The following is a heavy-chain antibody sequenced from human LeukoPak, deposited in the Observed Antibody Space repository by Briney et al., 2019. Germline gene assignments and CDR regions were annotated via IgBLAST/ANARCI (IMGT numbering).Heavy chain of an antibody. V-gene: IGHV4-59*12. D-gene: IGHD3-10*01. Sequence: SETLSLTCTVSGGSISSYYWSWIRQPPGKGLEWIGYIYYSGSTNYNPSLRSRVTISVDTSKNQFALKLSSVTAADTAVYYCARDGYYYGSGSYPFDPWGQGTLVTVSS. CDR2: IYYSGST. J-gene: IGHJ5*02. CDR3: ARDGYYYGSGSYPFDP. CDR1: GGSISSYY.